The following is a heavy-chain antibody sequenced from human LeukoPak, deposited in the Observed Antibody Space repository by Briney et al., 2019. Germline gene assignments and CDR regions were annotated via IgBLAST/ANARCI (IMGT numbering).Heavy chain of an antibody. Sequence: SVKVSCKASGDTFSSNAISWVRQAPGQGLEWMGGIIPILDTTNYAQTFQGRVTITADESTSTAYMELCSLRSEDTAVYYCARSYRSYYYYYMDVWGKGTTVTISS. CDR2: IIPILDTT. CDR1: GDTFSSNA. V-gene: IGHV1-69*13. J-gene: IGHJ6*03. D-gene: IGHD2-21*01. CDR3: ARSYRSYYYYYMDV.